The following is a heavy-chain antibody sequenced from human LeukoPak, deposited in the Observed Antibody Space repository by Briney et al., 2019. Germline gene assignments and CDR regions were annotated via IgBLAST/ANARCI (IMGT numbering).Heavy chain of an antibody. CDR2: IIPIFGTA. V-gene: IGHV1-69*06. CDR3: ARGGGQQLDSGYYYYYMDV. CDR1: GGTFSSYA. J-gene: IGHJ6*03. D-gene: IGHD6-13*01. Sequence: ASVKVSCKASGGTFSSYAISWVRQAPGQGLEWMGGIIPIFGTANYAQKFQGRVTITADKSTNTAYMELSSLRSEDTAVYYCARGGGQQLDSGYYYYYMDVWGKGTTVTVSS.